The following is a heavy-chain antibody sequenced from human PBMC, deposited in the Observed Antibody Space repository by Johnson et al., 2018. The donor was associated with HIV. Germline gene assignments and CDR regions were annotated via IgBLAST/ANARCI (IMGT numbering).Heavy chain of an antibody. J-gene: IGHJ3*02. CDR2: IYSGGSTI. D-gene: IGHD6-19*01. V-gene: IGHV3-11*01. Sequence: QMQLVESGGGLVQPGGSLRLSCAASGFTVSSNYMSWVRQAPGKGLEWVSVIYSGGSTIYYADSVKGRFTISRDNAKNSLYLQMNSLRAEDTALYYCAKDVSSGGPVGWRAFDIWGQGTMVTVSS. CDR1: GFTVSSNY. CDR3: AKDVSSGGPVGWRAFDI.